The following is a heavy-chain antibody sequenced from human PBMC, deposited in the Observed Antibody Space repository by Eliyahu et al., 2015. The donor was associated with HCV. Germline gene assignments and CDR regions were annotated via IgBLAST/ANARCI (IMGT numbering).Heavy chain of an antibody. CDR2: INHSGST. CDR3: ARGGLTAMAPSYFDY. CDR1: GGSFSGYY. J-gene: IGHJ4*02. D-gene: IGHD5-18*01. V-gene: IGHV4-34*01. Sequence: QVQLQQWGAGLLKPSETLSLTCAVYGGSFSGYYWSWXRQPPGKGLEWIGEINHSGSTNYNPSLKSRVTISVDTSKNQFSLKLSSVTAADTAVYYCARGGLTAMAPSYFDYWGQGTLVTVSS.